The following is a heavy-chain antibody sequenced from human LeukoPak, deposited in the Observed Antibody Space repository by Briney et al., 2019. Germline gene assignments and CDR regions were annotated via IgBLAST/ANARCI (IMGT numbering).Heavy chain of an antibody. J-gene: IGHJ6*02. CDR1: GFTFSSYW. CDR2: INHNGNVN. V-gene: IGHV3-7*03. Sequence: GGSLRLSCAASGFTFSSYWMNWARQAPGKGLEWVASINHNGNVNYYVDSVKGRFTISRDTAKNSLYLQMNNLRAEDTALYYCARNNDMDVWGQGTTVIVSS. D-gene: IGHD1/OR15-1a*01. CDR3: ARNNDMDV.